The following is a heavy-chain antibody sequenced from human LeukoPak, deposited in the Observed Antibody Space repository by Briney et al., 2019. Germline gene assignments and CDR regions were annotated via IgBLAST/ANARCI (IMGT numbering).Heavy chain of an antibody. V-gene: IGHV3-23*01. CDR3: AKEMVVTAREFDY. CDR1: AFTFSSYA. Sequence: GGSLRLSCAASAFTFSSYAMSWVRQAPGKGLEWVSAIIGSGGSTYYADSLKGRFTISRDNSKNTLYLQMNSLRGEDTAVYYCAKEMVVTAREFDYWGQGTLVTVSS. CDR2: IIGSGGST. D-gene: IGHD2-21*02. J-gene: IGHJ4*02.